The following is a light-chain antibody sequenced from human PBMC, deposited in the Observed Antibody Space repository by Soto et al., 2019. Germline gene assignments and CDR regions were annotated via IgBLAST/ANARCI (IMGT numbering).Light chain of an antibody. J-gene: IGKJ1*01. Sequence: DIQMTQSPSTLSASVGDRVTITCRASQSISNWLAWYQQKPGKAPNLLIYKASTLESGVPSRFSGSGSGTEFTLTISSLQPDDFATYYCQQYSTYWTFGQGTKVEIK. CDR1: QSISNW. CDR3: QQYSTYWT. CDR2: KAS. V-gene: IGKV1-5*03.